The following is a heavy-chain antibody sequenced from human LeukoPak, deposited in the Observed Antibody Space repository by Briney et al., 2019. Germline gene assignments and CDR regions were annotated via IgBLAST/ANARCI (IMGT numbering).Heavy chain of an antibody. V-gene: IGHV1-69*13. J-gene: IGHJ4*02. CDR3: ARDVRDGYNFWYFDY. CDR2: IIPIFGTA. CDR1: GGTFSSYA. Sequence: SVKVSCKASGGTFSSYAISWVRQAPGQGLEWMGGIIPIFGTANYAQKFQGRVTITADESTSTAYMELSSLRSEDTAVYYCARDVRDGYNFWYFDYWGQGTLVTVSS. D-gene: IGHD5-24*01.